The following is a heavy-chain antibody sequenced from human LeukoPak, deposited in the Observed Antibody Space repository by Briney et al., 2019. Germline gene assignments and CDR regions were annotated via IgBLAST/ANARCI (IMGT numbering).Heavy chain of an antibody. Sequence: GGSLRLSCAASGFTFSSYWMSWVRQAPGKGLEWVSSISSSSSYIYYADSVKGRFTISRDNAKNSLYLQMNSLRAEDTAVYYCARDLTVAVAAFDYWGQGTLVTVSS. D-gene: IGHD6-19*01. J-gene: IGHJ4*02. V-gene: IGHV3-21*01. CDR3: ARDLTVAVAAFDY. CDR2: ISSSSSYI. CDR1: GFTFSSYW.